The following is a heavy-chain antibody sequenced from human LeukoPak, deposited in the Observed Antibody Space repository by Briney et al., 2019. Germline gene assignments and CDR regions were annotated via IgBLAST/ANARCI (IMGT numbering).Heavy chain of an antibody. CDR3: AKDNYSSSWYYAFDI. CDR1: GFTFTDYG. V-gene: IGHV3-9*01. D-gene: IGHD6-13*01. CDR2: ISWNSGSI. J-gene: IGHJ3*02. Sequence: PGGSLRLSCAASGFTFTDYGMTWVRQAPGRGLEWVSGISWNSGSIGYADSVKGRFTISRDNAKNSLYLQMNSLRAEDTALYYCAKDNYSSSWYYAFDIWGQGTMVTVSS.